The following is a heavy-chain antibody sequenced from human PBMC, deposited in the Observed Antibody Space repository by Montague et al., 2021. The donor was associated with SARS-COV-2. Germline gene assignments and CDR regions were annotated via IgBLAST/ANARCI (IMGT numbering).Heavy chain of an antibody. J-gene: IGHJ4*02. CDR3: ARAPYYGPGKPYQFDY. CDR2: SYHSGTT. Sequence: SETLSLTCTVSGYSINSNYYWGWIRQPTGKGLEWIGCSYHSGTTHYHPSLKSRVTISLDTSNNHFSLKVTSVTAADTAVYYCARAPYYGPGKPYQFDYWGRGTLVTVSS. CDR1: GYSINSNYY. D-gene: IGHD3-10*01. V-gene: IGHV4-38-2*02.